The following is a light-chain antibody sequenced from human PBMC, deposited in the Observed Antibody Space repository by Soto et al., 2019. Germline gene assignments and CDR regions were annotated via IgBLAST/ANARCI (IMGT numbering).Light chain of an antibody. CDR3: ISYTTSSTVV. CDR2: DVT. CDR1: SSDVGAYNY. J-gene: IGLJ2*01. V-gene: IGLV2-11*01. Sequence: QSALTQPRSVSGSPGQSVTISCTGTSSDVGAYNYVSWHQQHPGKAPKLVIYDVTQRPSGVPDRFSASKSGITASLTISGLQAEDEADYYCISYTTSSTVVFGGGTKLTVL.